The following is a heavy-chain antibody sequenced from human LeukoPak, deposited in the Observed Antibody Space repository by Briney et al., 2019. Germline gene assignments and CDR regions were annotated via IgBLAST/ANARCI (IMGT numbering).Heavy chain of an antibody. J-gene: IGHJ3*02. CDR1: GGSIRSYY. D-gene: IGHD3-22*01. V-gene: IGHV4-59*08. CDR3: ARGPYSYDSSGAFDI. Sequence: SETLSLTCTVSGGSIRSYYWSWIRQPPGKGLEWIGSIYYSGSTNYNPSLKSRVTISVDTSKNQFSLKLSSVTAADTAVYFCARGPYSYDSSGAFDIWGQGTMVTVSS. CDR2: IYYSGST.